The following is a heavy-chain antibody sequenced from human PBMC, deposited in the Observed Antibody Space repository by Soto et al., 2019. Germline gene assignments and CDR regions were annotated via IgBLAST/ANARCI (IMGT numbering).Heavy chain of an antibody. CDR1: GFTFSTYG. D-gene: IGHD3-22*01. CDR3: AKEQLAMTVVVADYFDS. CDR2: ISYDGGSK. J-gene: IGHJ4*02. V-gene: IGHV3-30*18. Sequence: QVQLVESGGGVVQPGKSLRLSCAASGFTFSTYGIHWVRQAPGKGLEWVALISYDGGSKYYGDSVQARFIISRDNSHNTGSLQTNSLRADDTAVYCCAKEQLAMTVVVADYFDSWGQGTLVTVSS.